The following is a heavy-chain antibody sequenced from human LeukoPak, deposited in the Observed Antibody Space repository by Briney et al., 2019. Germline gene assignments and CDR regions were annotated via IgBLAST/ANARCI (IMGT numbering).Heavy chain of an antibody. Sequence: SETLSLTCAVYGGSFSGYYWSWIRQSPGKGLEWIGETYHSGSTNYNPSLKSRVTISVDTSKNQFSLKLSSVTAADMAVYYCARDTLLWFGELGFRNWFDPWGQGTLVTVSS. CDR3: ARDTLLWFGELGFRNWFDP. D-gene: IGHD3-10*01. J-gene: IGHJ5*02. CDR2: TYHSGST. CDR1: GGSFSGYY. V-gene: IGHV4-34*01.